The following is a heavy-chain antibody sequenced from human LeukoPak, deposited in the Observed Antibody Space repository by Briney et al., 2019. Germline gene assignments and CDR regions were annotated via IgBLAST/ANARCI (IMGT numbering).Heavy chain of an antibody. CDR3: ARDVRGGYSSSSGGYYYYYYGMDV. Sequence: GGSLRLSCAASGFTVSSNYMSWVRQAPGKGLEWASVIYSGGSTYYADSVKGRFTISRDNSKNTLYLQMNSLRAEDTAVYYCARDVRGGYSSSSGGYYYYYYGMDVWGQGTTVTVSS. V-gene: IGHV3-66*02. CDR2: IYSGGST. D-gene: IGHD6-6*01. CDR1: GFTVSSNY. J-gene: IGHJ6*02.